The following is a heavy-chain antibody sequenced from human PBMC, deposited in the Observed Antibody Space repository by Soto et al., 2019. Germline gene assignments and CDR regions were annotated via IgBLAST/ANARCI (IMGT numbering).Heavy chain of an antibody. D-gene: IGHD7-27*01. CDR2: VYYSGST. V-gene: IGHV4-61*08. J-gene: IGHJ4*02. CDR3: ARRWGTSFDF. Sequence: TSETLSLTCSVSGDSVSSGAYYWSWIRQPPGKGLEWIGYVYYSGSTSYNPSLETGVTISVDTSKNQFSLKVSSVTAADTAVYYCARRWGTSFDFWGQGTLVTVSS. CDR1: GDSVSSGAYY.